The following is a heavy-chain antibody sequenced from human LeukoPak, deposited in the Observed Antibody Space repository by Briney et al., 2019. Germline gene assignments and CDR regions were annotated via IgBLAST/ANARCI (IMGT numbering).Heavy chain of an antibody. Sequence: GSSVKVSCKASGGTFSSYAISWVRQAPGQGLEWMGRIIPIFGTANYAQKFQGRVTITTDESTSTAYMELSSLRSEDTAVYYCARDNFAYCGGDCYSTDYWGQGTLVTVSS. J-gene: IGHJ4*02. V-gene: IGHV1-69*05. CDR3: ARDNFAYCGGDCYSTDY. CDR2: IIPIFGTA. CDR1: GGTFSSYA. D-gene: IGHD2-21*02.